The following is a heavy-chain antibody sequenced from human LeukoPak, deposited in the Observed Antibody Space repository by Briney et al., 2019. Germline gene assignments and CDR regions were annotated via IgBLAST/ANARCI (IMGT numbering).Heavy chain of an antibody. CDR3: AKAQGYSSGNYFDY. Sequence: GGSLRLSCAASGFTFSSYGMHWVRQAPGKGLEWVAFIRYDGSNKYYADSVKGRFAISRDNSKNTLYLQMNSLRAEDTAVYYCAKAQGYSSGNYFDYWGQGTLVTVSS. V-gene: IGHV3-30*02. D-gene: IGHD6-19*01. J-gene: IGHJ4*02. CDR1: GFTFSSYG. CDR2: IRYDGSNK.